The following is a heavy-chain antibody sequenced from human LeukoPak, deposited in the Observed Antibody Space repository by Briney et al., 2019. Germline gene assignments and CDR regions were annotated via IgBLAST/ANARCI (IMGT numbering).Heavy chain of an antibody. CDR2: IKQDGSEK. D-gene: IGHD3-3*01. CDR3: ARDPPGITIFGVVTPN. CDR1: GFTFSSFW. V-gene: IGHV3-7*05. Sequence: PGGSLRLSCSASGFTFSSFWMSWVRQAPGKGLEWVAKIKQDGSEKYYVDSVKGRFTIPRDNAKNSLYLQMNSLRAEDTAVYYCARDPPGITIFGVVTPNGGQGTLVTVSS. J-gene: IGHJ4*02.